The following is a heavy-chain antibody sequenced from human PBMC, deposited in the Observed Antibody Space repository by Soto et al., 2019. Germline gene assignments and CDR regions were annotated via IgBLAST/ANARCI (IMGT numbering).Heavy chain of an antibody. J-gene: IGHJ6*02. CDR3: AREYDILTGSYYGMDV. CDR1: GFTFSSYA. CDR2: ISYDGSNK. Sequence: GGSLRLSCAASGFTFSSYAMHWVRQAPGKGLEWVAVISYDGSNKYYADSVKGRFTISRDNSKNTLYLQMNSLRAEDTAVYYCAREYDILTGSYYGMDVWGQGTTVTVSS. D-gene: IGHD3-9*01. V-gene: IGHV3-30-3*01.